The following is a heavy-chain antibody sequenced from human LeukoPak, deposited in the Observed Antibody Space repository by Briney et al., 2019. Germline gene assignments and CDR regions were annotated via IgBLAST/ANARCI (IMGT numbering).Heavy chain of an antibody. CDR1: GFTFSSYW. D-gene: IGHD2/OR15-2a*01. V-gene: IGHV3-74*01. J-gene: IGHJ6*02. CDR2: INSDGSST. Sequence: GGSLRLSCAASGFTFSSYWMHWVRQAPGKGLVWVSRINSDGSSTSYADSVKGRVTISRDNAKNTLYLQMNSLRAEDTAVYYCARDRFLHDYGGMDVRGQGTTVTVSS. CDR3: ARDRFLHDYGGMDV.